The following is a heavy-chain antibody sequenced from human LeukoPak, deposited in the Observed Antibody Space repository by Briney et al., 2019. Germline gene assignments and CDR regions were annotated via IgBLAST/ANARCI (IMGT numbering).Heavy chain of an antibody. J-gene: IGHJ3*02. V-gene: IGHV3-66*01. CDR1: GFTVSSNY. CDR3: AREGYSYGYDAFDI. CDR2: IYSGGST. Sequence: GGSLRLSCAASGFTVSSNYMSWVRQAPGKGLEWVSAIYSGGSTYYADSVKGKFTISRDNSKITLYIQMNRLRAEDTAVYYCAREGYSYGYDAFDIWGQGTMVTVSS. D-gene: IGHD5-18*01.